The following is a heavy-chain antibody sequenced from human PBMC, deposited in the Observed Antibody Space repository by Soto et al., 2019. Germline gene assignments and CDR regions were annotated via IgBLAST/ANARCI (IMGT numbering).Heavy chain of an antibody. V-gene: IGHV3-30*18. D-gene: IGHD2-15*01. CDR1: GFSFSNSG. J-gene: IGHJ4*02. CDR2: ISSDGSDK. CDR3: VKGSEVARQELDY. Sequence: QVQLVESGGGVVQPGRSLRLSCAASGFSFSNSGMHWVRQAPGKGLEWVAAISSDGSDKYYSESVKGRFTIFRDNSKNTLFLQMNSLRVEDTAVYYCVKGSEVARQELDYWGQGTLVTVSS.